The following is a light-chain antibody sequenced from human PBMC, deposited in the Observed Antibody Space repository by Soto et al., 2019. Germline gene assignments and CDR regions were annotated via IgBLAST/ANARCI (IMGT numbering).Light chain of an antibody. V-gene: IGKV1-9*01. CDR2: AAS. J-gene: IGKJ3*01. CDR1: QGISSY. CDR3: QQLNRYLFT. Sequence: DIQLTQSPSFLSASVGDRVTITCRASQGISSYLAWYQQKPGKAPKLLIYAASTLQSGVPSRFRGSGSGTEFALTISRLQPEDFATYDCQQLNRYLFTFGPGTKVDIK.